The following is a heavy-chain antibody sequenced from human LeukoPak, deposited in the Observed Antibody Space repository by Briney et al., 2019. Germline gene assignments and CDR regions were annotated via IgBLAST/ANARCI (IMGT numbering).Heavy chain of an antibody. Sequence: SETLSLTCTVSGVSSSSSYWSWIRQPPGKGLEWIGYIFYTGDSNHNPSFKSRVSISLDTSKDQISLKLSSVTAADTAVYYCARHRFASPLDSWGQGTLVSVSS. D-gene: IGHD2-21*01. CDR1: GVSSSSSY. CDR2: IFYTGDS. J-gene: IGHJ4*02. V-gene: IGHV4-59*08. CDR3: ARHRFASPLDS.